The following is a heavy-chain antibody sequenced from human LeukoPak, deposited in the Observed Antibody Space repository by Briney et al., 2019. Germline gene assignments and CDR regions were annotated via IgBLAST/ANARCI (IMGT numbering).Heavy chain of an antibody. Sequence: PGGSLRLSCAASGFTFSSYAMSWVRQAPGKGLEWVSAISGSGGSTYYADSVKGRFTISRDNSKNTLYLQMNSLRAEDTAVYYCAKEQGGVVTREDYFDYWGQGTLVTVSS. V-gene: IGHV3-23*01. J-gene: IGHJ4*02. CDR1: GFTFSSYA. CDR3: AKEQGGVVTREDYFDY. CDR2: ISGSGGST. D-gene: IGHD3-3*01.